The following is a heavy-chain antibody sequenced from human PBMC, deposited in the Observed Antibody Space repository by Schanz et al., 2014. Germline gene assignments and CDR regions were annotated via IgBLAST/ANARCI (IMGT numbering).Heavy chain of an antibody. J-gene: IGHJ6*02. Sequence: QLMQSGSEVRKPGASVKVSCKASGGTFSSSTLTWVRQAPGQGLEWMGRIIPILDKTNYAQKFQGRVIMTEDTSTDTAYVELSRLTSEDTGVYYCATETSRTWFYNGVDVWGQGTTXTVSS. V-gene: IGHV1-69*04. CDR1: GGTFSSST. D-gene: IGHD2-2*01. CDR3: ATETSRTWFYNGVDV. CDR2: IIPILDKT.